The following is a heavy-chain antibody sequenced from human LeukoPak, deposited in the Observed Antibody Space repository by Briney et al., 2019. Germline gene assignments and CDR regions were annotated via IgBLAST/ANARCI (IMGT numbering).Heavy chain of an antibody. CDR1: GFTFSSYA. CDR3: ARKGYSSSWKNWFDP. V-gene: IGHV3-30-3*01. Sequence: GRSLRLSCAASGFTFSSYAMHWVRQAPGKGLEWVAVISYDGSNKYYADSVKGRFTISRDNSKNTLYLQMNSLRAEDTAVYYCARKGYSSSWKNWFDPWGQGTLVTVSS. D-gene: IGHD6-13*01. J-gene: IGHJ5*02. CDR2: ISYDGSNK.